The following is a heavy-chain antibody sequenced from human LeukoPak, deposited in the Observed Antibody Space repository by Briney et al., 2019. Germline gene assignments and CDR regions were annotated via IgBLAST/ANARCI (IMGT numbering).Heavy chain of an antibody. Sequence: ASVKVSCKASGGTFSSYAISWVRQAPGQGLEWMGWISAYNGNTNYAQKLQGRVTTTTDTSTSTAYMELRSLRSDDTAVYYCARGVYYYDSSGYYHFDYWGQGTLVTVSS. CDR3: ARGVYYYDSSGYYHFDY. J-gene: IGHJ4*02. CDR1: GGTFSSYA. D-gene: IGHD3-22*01. V-gene: IGHV1-18*01. CDR2: ISAYNGNT.